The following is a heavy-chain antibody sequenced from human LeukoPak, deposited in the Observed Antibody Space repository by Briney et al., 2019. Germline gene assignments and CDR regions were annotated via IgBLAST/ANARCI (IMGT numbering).Heavy chain of an antibody. J-gene: IGHJ5*02. D-gene: IGHD3-22*01. V-gene: IGHV2-70*11. Sequence: SGPTLVNPTQTLTLTCTFSGFSLSTSGMCVSWIRQPPGKALEWLARIDWDDDKYYSTSLKTRLTISKDTSKNQVVLTMTNMDPVDTATYYCARTPDTYDSSGYCYFWFDPWGQGTQVTVSS. CDR3: ARTPDTYDSSGYCYFWFDP. CDR2: IDWDDDK. CDR1: GFSLSTSGMC.